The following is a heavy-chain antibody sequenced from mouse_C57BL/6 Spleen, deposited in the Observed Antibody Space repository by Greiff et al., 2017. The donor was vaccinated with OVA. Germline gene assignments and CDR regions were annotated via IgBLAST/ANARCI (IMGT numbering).Heavy chain of an antibody. Sequence: VKLVESGPGLVAPSQSLSITCTVSGFSFTSYGVDWVRQPPGPGLEWLGVIWGGGSTNYNSAPMSRLSISKDNSKSQVLVKMNSLQTDDTAMYYCANRGDYSWFAYWGQGTLVTVSA. J-gene: IGHJ3*01. V-gene: IGHV2-9*01. CDR2: IWGGGST. CDR1: GFSFTSYG. CDR3: ANRGDYSWFAY. D-gene: IGHD1-1*01.